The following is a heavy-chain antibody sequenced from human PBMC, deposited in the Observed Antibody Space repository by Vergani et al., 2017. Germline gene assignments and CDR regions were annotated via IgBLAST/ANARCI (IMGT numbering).Heavy chain of an antibody. J-gene: IGHJ4*02. CDR3: ARECPYGSGSYNDY. V-gene: IGHV4-59*01. Sequence: QVQLQESGPGLVKPSETLSLTCTVSGGSISSYYWSWIRQPPGKGLEWIGYIYYSGNTNYHPSLKSRVTISVDTSKNQFSLKLSSVTAADTAVYYCARECPYGSGSYNDYWGQGTLVTVSS. CDR1: GGSISSYY. CDR2: IYYSGNT. D-gene: IGHD3-10*01.